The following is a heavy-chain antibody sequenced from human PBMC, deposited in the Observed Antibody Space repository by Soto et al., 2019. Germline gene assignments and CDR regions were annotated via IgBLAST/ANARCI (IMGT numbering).Heavy chain of an antibody. CDR1: GYTFTGYY. J-gene: IGHJ4*02. V-gene: IGHV1-2*04. CDR2: INPNSGGT. CDR3: ARGRRGYSYVYYFDY. D-gene: IGHD5-18*01. Sequence: GASVKVSCKASGYTFTGYYMHWVRQAPGQGLEWMGWINPNSGGTNYAQKFQGWVTMTRDTSISTAYMELSRLRSDDTAVYCCARGRRGYSYVYYFDYWGQGTLVTVSS.